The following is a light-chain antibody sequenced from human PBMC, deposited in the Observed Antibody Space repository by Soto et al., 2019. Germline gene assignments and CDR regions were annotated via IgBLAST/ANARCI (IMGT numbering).Light chain of an antibody. CDR2: ANT. CDR1: SSNIRAGYD. J-gene: IGLJ2*01. V-gene: IGLV1-40*01. Sequence: QSVLTQPPSVSGAPVQRITISCTGSSSNIRAGYDVHWYQQLPGTAPKLLIYANTNRPSGVPGRFSGSKSGASASLAITGLQAEDEADYYCQSYDSSLSASVFGGGTKLAVL. CDR3: QSYDSSLSASV.